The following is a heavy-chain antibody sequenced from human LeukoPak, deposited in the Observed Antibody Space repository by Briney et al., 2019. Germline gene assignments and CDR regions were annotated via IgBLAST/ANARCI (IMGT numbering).Heavy chain of an antibody. J-gene: IGHJ4*02. CDR1: GFTFSSYG. CDR2: IWYDGSNK. CDR3: ARDNNYYDTLGYFDY. V-gene: IGHV3-33*01. Sequence: GGSLRLSCAASGFTFSSYGMHWVRQAPGKGLEWVAVIWYDGSNKYYADSVKGRFTISRDNSKNTLYPQMNSLRAEDTAVYYYARDNNYYDTLGYFDYWGQGTLVTVSS. D-gene: IGHD3-22*01.